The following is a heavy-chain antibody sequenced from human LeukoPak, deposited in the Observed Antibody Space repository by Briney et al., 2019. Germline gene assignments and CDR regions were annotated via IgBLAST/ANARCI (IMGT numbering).Heavy chain of an antibody. CDR2: IVYSGST. Sequence: PSETLSLTCTVSGGSIRSYYWSWIRQPPGKGLEWIGYIVYSGSTNYNPSLKSRVTISVDTCKNQSSLKLSTVTAADTAVYCCARDNRTGYSSGWPNWYFDLWGRGTLVTVSS. CDR1: GGSIRSYY. J-gene: IGHJ2*01. D-gene: IGHD6-19*01. CDR3: ARDNRTGYSSGWPNWYFDL. V-gene: IGHV4-59*01.